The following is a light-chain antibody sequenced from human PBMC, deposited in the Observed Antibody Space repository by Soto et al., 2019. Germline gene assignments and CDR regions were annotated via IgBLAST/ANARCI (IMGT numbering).Light chain of an antibody. V-gene: IGKV3-15*01. CDR3: HQYNNWPPGT. CDR2: AAS. J-gene: IGKJ1*01. CDR1: QSVSSN. Sequence: EIGMTQSPATLSVSPGERATLSCRASQSVSSNLAWYQQKPGQAPRLLIYAASTRATGIPARFSGSGSGTEFTLTISSLQSEDFAVYYCHQYNNWPPGTFGQGTKVEIK.